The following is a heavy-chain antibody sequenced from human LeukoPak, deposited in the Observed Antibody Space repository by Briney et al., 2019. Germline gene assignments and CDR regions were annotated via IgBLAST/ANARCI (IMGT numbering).Heavy chain of an antibody. CDR1: GGSISSSSYY. CDR2: IYYSGST. Sequence: ESSETLSLTCTVSGGSISSSSYYWGWIRQPPGKGLEWIGSIYYSGSTYYNPSLKSRITISVDTSENQFSLKLSSVTAADTAVFYCARHKGDTYYAFDMWGQGTMVTVSS. CDR3: ARHKGDTYYAFDM. V-gene: IGHV4-39*01. D-gene: IGHD3-22*01. J-gene: IGHJ3*02.